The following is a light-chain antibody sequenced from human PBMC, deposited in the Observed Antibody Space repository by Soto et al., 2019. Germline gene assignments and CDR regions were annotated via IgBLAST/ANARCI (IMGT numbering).Light chain of an antibody. CDR1: QSVAGSY. J-gene: IGKJ1*01. Sequence: EIVLTQSPGTLSLSPGERATLSCRASQSVAGSYLAWYQQKPGQAPRLLIYGASSRATGFPDRFSGSGSGTDFTLTISGLEPEDFAVYYCQQYNNWPTFGQGTKVDIK. CDR2: GAS. V-gene: IGKV3-20*01. CDR3: QQYNNWPT.